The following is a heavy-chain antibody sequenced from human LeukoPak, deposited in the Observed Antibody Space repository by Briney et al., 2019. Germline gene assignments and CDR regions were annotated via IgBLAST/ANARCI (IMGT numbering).Heavy chain of an antibody. CDR3: AKRGSAWYYFDS. CDR1: GFTFHDYA. D-gene: IGHD6-19*01. V-gene: IGHV3-43*02. Sequence: GGSLRLSCAASGFTFHDYAIHWVRQAPGRGLEWVSLISGDADATNYADSVEGRFTVARDNTKNSIYLQMNSLRTEGTALYFCAKRGSAWYYFDSWGQGTLVTVSS. J-gene: IGHJ4*02. CDR2: ISGDADAT.